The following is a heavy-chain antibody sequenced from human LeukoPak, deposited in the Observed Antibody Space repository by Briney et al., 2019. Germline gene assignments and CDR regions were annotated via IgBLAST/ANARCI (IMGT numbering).Heavy chain of an antibody. V-gene: IGHV4-4*09. D-gene: IGHD6-13*01. CDR1: GGSISSYY. J-gene: IGHJ3*02. Sequence: SETLSLTCTVSGGSISSYYWSWIRQPPGKGLGWIGYIYTSGSTNYNPSLKSRVTISVDTSKNQFSLKLSSVTAADTAVYYCARHSTAAGAFDIWGQGTMVTVSS. CDR2: IYTSGST. CDR3: ARHSTAAGAFDI.